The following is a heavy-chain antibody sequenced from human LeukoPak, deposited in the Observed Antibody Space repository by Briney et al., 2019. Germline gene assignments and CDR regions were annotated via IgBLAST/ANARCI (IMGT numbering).Heavy chain of an antibody. Sequence: PGGSLRLSCEASGFMFIGYGMHWVRQTPGEGLEWVAFIRYDGRHEYYTDSVKGRFTISRDNSKNTLYLQMSSLRSEGTAVYYCARTTEGGYTYGYFYYYYMDVWGKGTTVTISS. V-gene: IGHV3-30*02. J-gene: IGHJ6*03. CDR3: ARTTEGGYTYGYFYYYYMDV. CDR1: GFMFIGYG. D-gene: IGHD5-18*01. CDR2: IRYDGRHE.